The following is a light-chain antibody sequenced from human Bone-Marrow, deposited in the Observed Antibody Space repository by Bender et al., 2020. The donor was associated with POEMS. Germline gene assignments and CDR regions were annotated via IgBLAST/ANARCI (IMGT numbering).Light chain of an antibody. CDR3: CSYAGSHTFI. V-gene: IGLV2-14*03. CDR2: DVN. J-gene: IGLJ1*01. CDR1: SSDVGGYNS. Sequence: QSALTQPASVSGSPGQSITISCTGTSSDVGGYNSVSWYQQHPGKAPKVMIYDVNNRPSGVPHRFSGSKSANTASLTISGLQAKDEADYYCCSYAGSHTFIFGGGTKVTVL.